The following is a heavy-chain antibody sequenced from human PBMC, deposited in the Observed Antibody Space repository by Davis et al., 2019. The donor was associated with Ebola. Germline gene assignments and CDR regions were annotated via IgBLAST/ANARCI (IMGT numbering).Heavy chain of an antibody. D-gene: IGHD3-10*01. CDR3: ARGGYYGSGSYIYYYGMDV. J-gene: IGHJ6*02. V-gene: IGHV1-46*01. Sequence: ASVKVSCKASGYTFTSYYMHWVRQAPGQGLEWMGIINPSGGSTSYAQKFQGRVTMTRDTSTSTVYMELSSLRSDDTAVYYCARGGYYGSGSYIYYYGMDVWGQGTTVTVSS. CDR1: GYTFTSYY. CDR2: INPSGGST.